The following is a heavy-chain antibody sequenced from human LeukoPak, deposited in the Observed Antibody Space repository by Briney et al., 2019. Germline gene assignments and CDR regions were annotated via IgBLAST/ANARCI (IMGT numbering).Heavy chain of an antibody. CDR2: INHSGST. D-gene: IGHD3-3*01. V-gene: IGHV4-34*01. Sequence: KASETLSLTCAVYGGSFSGCYWSWIRQPPGKGLEWIGEINHSGSTNYNPSLKSRVTISVDTSKNQFSLKLSSVTAADTAVYYCARERRPTYYDFWSGYYIWGQGTLVTVSS. J-gene: IGHJ4*02. CDR1: GGSFSGCY. CDR3: ARERRPTYYDFWSGYYI.